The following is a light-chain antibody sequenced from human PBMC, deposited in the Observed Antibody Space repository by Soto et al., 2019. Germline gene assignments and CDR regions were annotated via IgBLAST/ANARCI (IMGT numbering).Light chain of an antibody. V-gene: IGLV2-23*01. J-gene: IGLJ3*02. CDR2: ESY. CDR3: CSYAGVYTWV. CDR1: NSDVGSYNT. Sequence: QSALTQPASVSGSPEQSITISCTGTNSDVGSYNTVSWYQQHPGKAPKLIIYESYKRPSGVSNRFSGTRSGNTASLTISGLQAEDEADYYCCSYAGVYTWVFGGGTKLTVL.